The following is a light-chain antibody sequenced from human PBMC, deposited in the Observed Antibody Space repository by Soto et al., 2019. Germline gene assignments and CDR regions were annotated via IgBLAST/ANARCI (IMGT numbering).Light chain of an antibody. Sequence: DVVMTQSPLSLPVTVGQSASISCRSSQSLVNSDGTTYLSWLQQRPGHSPRRLVYRVSTRDSGVPDRFSGSGSGSDFTLKISRVEAEDVGVYYCMQGTHWPRTFGQGTKLEI. CDR3: MQGTHWPRT. J-gene: IGKJ2*01. CDR2: RVS. V-gene: IGKV2-30*01. CDR1: QSLVNSDGTTY.